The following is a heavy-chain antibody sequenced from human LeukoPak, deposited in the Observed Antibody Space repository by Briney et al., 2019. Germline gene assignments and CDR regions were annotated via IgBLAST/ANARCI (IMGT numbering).Heavy chain of an antibody. J-gene: IGHJ4*02. Sequence: GGSLRLSCAASGFTFSSSAMSWVRQAPGKGLEWVSSISGSADSTYYADSVKGRFTISRDNSKNTLYLQMNSLRAEDTAVYYCARVGYDSSGYQRPFDYWGQGTLVTVSS. D-gene: IGHD3-22*01. CDR3: ARVGYDSSGYQRPFDY. V-gene: IGHV3-23*01. CDR1: GFTFSSSA. CDR2: ISGSADST.